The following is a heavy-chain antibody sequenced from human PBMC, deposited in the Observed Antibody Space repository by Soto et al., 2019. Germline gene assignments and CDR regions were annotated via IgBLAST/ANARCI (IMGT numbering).Heavy chain of an antibody. CDR1: GYSFTSYD. D-gene: IGHD6-13*01. V-gene: IGHV1-8*01. CDR3: AREAAAGLVY. CDR2: MNPNSDNT. J-gene: IGHJ4*02. Sequence: QVQLVQSGTEVKKPGASVKVSCKASGYSFTSYDINWVRQATGQGLEWMGWMNPNSDNTAYAQKFQGRVTMTRNTSISTVYMELSSLRSEDTAVYYCAREAAAGLVYWGQGTLVTVSS.